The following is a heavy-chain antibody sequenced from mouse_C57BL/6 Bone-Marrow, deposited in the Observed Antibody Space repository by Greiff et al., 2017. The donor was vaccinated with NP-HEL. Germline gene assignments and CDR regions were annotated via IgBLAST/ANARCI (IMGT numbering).Heavy chain of an antibody. CDR3: AGDYGSSYGFAY. CDR2: ITHSGET. Sequence: VQLVESGPGLVKPSQSLFLTCSITGFPITSGYYWIWIRQSPGKPLEWMGYITHSGETFYNPSLQSPISITRETSKNQFFLQLNSVTTEDTAMYYCAGDYGSSYGFAYWGQGTLVTVSA. CDR1: GFPITSGYY. V-gene: IGHV12-3*01. J-gene: IGHJ3*01. D-gene: IGHD1-1*01.